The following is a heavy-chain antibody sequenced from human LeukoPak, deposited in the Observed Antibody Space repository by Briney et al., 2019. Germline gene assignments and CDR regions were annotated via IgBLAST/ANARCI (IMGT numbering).Heavy chain of an antibody. Sequence: GALSLSCAASGFTFSSYAMSWVRPAPGKGLEWVSAISGSGGSTYYADSVKGRFTISRDNSKNTLYLQMNSLRAEDTAVYYCAKDTVTIFGVVINYYYYGMDVWGQGTTVTVSS. CDR2: ISGSGGST. CDR3: AKDTVTIFGVVINYYYYGMDV. CDR1: GFTFSSYA. V-gene: IGHV3-23*01. D-gene: IGHD3-3*01. J-gene: IGHJ6*02.